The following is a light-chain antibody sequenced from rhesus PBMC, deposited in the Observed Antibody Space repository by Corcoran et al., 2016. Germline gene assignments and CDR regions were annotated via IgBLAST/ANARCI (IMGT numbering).Light chain of an antibody. J-gene: IGKJ1*01. V-gene: IGKV3-31*02. CDR2: VAS. CDR3: QETSNLWT. Sequence: EIVMTQSPATLSLSPGERVTLSCRASQSVSSYLAWYQQKPGQAPRLLIYVASRRATGIPERFSGSGSGTDFTLTISSLEPEDFAVYYCQETSNLWTFGQGTKVEIK. CDR1: QSVSSY.